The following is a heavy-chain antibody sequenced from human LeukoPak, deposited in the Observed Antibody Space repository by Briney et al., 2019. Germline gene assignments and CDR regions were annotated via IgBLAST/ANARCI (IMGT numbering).Heavy chain of an antibody. V-gene: IGHV1-8*01. CDR3: ARGIYGDYGFDY. CDR2: MNPNSGNT. D-gene: IGHD4-17*01. CDR1: GYTFTSYD. Sequence: ASVKVSCKASGYTFTSYDINWVRQATGQGLEWMGWMNPNSGNTGYAQKFQGRVTMTRNTFISTAYMELSSLRSEDTAVYYCARGIYGDYGFDYWGQGTLVTVSS. J-gene: IGHJ4*02.